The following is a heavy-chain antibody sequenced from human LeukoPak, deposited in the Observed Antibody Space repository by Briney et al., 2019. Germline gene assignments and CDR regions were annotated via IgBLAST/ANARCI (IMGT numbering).Heavy chain of an antibody. CDR3: ARTTVTGKKNWFDP. Sequence: GGSLRLSCAASGFTFSDYYMSWIRQAPGKGLEWVSYISSSGSTIYYADSVKGRFTISRDNAENSLYLQMNSLRAEDTAVYYCARTTVTGKKNWFDPWGQGTLVTVSS. CDR2: ISSSGSTI. CDR1: GFTFSDYY. J-gene: IGHJ5*02. D-gene: IGHD4-17*01. V-gene: IGHV3-11*01.